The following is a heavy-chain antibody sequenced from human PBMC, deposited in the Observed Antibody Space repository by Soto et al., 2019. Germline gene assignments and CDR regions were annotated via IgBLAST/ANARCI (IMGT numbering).Heavy chain of an antibody. J-gene: IGHJ4*02. CDR2: ISSSSSTI. D-gene: IGHD3-10*01. Sequence: EVQLVESGGGLVQPGGSLRLSCAASGFTFSSYSMNWVRQAPGKGLEWVSYISSSSSTIYYADSVKGRFTISRDNAKNSLYLQMNSLSDEDTAVYYCARDESLWDYGSGRPIDYWGQGTLVTVSS. CDR3: ARDESLWDYGSGRPIDY. V-gene: IGHV3-48*02. CDR1: GFTFSSYS.